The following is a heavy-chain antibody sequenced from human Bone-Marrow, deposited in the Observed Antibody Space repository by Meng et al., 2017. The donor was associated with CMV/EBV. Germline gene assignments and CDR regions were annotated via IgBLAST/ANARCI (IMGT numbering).Heavy chain of an antibody. CDR1: GFTFSSYA. D-gene: IGHD2-2*02. CDR2: ISGSGGST. J-gene: IGHJ1*01. CDR3: AIGHCRTTTCYTGEF. Sequence: GESLKISCAASGFTFSSYAMSWVRQAPGKGLEWVSAISGSGGSTYYADSVKGRFTISRDNAKNSLYLQMDGLRAEDTAIYYCAIGHCRTTTCYTGEFWGQGTLVTVSS. V-gene: IGHV3-23*01.